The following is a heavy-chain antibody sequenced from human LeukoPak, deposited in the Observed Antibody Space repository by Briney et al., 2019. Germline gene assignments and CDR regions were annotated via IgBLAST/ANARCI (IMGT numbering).Heavy chain of an antibody. Sequence: SETLSLTCTVSGGSISSYYWSWIRQPPGKGLEWIGYIYYSGSTNYNPSLKSRVTISVDTSKNQFSLKLSSVTAADTAVYYCARSIAVAGRDYYYMDVWGKGTTVTVSS. V-gene: IGHV4-59*12. J-gene: IGHJ6*03. D-gene: IGHD6-19*01. CDR3: ARSIAVAGRDYYYMDV. CDR2: IYYSGST. CDR1: GGSISSYY.